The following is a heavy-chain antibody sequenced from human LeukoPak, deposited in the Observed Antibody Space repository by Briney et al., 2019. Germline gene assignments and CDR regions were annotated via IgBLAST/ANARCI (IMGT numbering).Heavy chain of an antibody. V-gene: IGHV3-9*01. Sequence: QPGRSLRLSCAASGFTFDDYAMHWVRQAPGKGLEWVSGISWNSGSIGYADSVKGRFTISRDNAKNSLYLQMNSLRAEDTALYYCAKDSSGWYPNPNGMDVWGQGTTVTVSS. J-gene: IGHJ6*02. D-gene: IGHD6-19*01. CDR2: ISWNSGSI. CDR3: AKDSSGWYPNPNGMDV. CDR1: GFTFDDYA.